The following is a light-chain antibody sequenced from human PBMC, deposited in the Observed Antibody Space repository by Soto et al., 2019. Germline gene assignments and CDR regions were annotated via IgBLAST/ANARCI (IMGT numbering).Light chain of an antibody. V-gene: IGKV3-11*01. Sequence: EIVLTQSPASLSVSPGEGATLSCRASQSVRSKVAWYQQKPGQAPRLLIYDASNRATGIPARFSGSGSGTDFTLTISSLEPEDFAVYYCQQRSNWPITFGQGTRLEIK. CDR1: QSVRSK. CDR2: DAS. CDR3: QQRSNWPIT. J-gene: IGKJ5*01.